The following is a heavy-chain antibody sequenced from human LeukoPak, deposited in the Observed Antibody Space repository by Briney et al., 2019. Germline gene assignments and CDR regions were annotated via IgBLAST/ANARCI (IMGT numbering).Heavy chain of an antibody. D-gene: IGHD4/OR15-4a*01. CDR2: IYPGDSDT. V-gene: IGHV5-51*01. J-gene: IGHJ4*02. Sequence: GESLEISCKGSGYRFTSYWIGWVRQMPGKGLEWMGIIYPGDSDTRYSPSLQGQVTISADKSISTAYLQWSSLKASDTAMYYCARRLYGAHLLIFDYWGQGTLVTVSS. CDR3: ARRLYGAHLLIFDY. CDR1: GYRFTSYW.